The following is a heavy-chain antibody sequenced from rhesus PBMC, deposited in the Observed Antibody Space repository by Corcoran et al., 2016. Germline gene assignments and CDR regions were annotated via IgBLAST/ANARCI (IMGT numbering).Heavy chain of an antibody. CDR2: IYGSGGIT. Sequence: QVQLQESGPGLVKPSETLSLTCAVSGGSIRSNYSSRLRQAPGKGLEWIGRIYGSGGITDYNPSLKSRVTISTDTSKNQFSLKLSSVTAADTAVYYCARDLGYGLDSWGQGVVVTVSS. V-gene: IGHV4-160*01. J-gene: IGHJ6*01. CDR3: ARDLGYGLDS. CDR1: GGSIRSNY.